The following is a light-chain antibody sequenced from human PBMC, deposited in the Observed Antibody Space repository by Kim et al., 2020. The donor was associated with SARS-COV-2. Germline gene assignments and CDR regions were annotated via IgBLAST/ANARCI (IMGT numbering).Light chain of an antibody. J-gene: IGLJ3*02. V-gene: IGLV4-69*01. Sequence: VKLTCTLSSGHSNYAIAWHQQQPGKGPRYLLKVTSDGSHTKGDGIPDRFSGSSSGAERYLTISSLQSEDEADYYCQTWGTGIHRVFGGGTQLTAL. CDR3: QTWGTGIHRV. CDR2: VTSDGSH. CDR1: SGHSNYA.